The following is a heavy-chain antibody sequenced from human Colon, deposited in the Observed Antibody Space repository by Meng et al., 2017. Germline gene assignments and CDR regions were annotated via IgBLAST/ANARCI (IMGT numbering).Heavy chain of an antibody. CDR2: IYYSGST. CDR1: GGSISSSRYY. Sequence: QVQLQESGPGLVKPSQTLSLTCTASGGSISSSRYYWGWIRQPPGKGLEWIGSIYYSGSTYYNPSLKSRVTISVDTSKNHFSLKLSSVTAADTAVYYCANSIVMISFGGEWGQGTLVTVSS. D-gene: IGHD3-16*01. J-gene: IGHJ4*02. CDR3: ANSIVMISFGGE. V-gene: IGHV4-39*02.